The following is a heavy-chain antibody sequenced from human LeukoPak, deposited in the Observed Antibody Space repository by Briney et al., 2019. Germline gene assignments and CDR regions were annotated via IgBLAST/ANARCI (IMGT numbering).Heavy chain of an antibody. Sequence: GGSLRLSCAASGFTFSSYWMSWVRQAPGKGLEWVANIKQDGSEKYYVDSAKGRFTISRDNAKNSLYLQMNSLRAEDTAVYYCARYDFWSGYYDYFDYWGQGTLVTVSS. J-gene: IGHJ4*02. V-gene: IGHV3-7*01. CDR1: GFTFSSYW. D-gene: IGHD3-3*01. CDR2: IKQDGSEK. CDR3: ARYDFWSGYYDYFDY.